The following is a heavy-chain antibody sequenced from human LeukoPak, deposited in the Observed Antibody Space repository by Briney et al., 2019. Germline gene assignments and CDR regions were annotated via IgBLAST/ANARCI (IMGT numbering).Heavy chain of an antibody. V-gene: IGHV3-23*01. CDR2: ISGSGGST. Sequence: GGPLRLSCAASGFTFSSYAMRWVRHAPGKALEWVSAISGSGGSTYYAHSVKRRFNISRDNSKNTLYLKMNSLSAEDTAVYYCAKPQTLLPERYYGDYSDYWGQGTLVSVSS. D-gene: IGHD4-17*01. CDR3: AKPQTLLPERYYGDYSDY. J-gene: IGHJ4*02. CDR1: GFTFSSYA.